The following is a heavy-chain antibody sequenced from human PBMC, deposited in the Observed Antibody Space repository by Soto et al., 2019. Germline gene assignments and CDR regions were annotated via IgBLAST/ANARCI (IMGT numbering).Heavy chain of an antibody. CDR2: INHSGST. Sequence: SETLSLTCAVYGGSFSGYYWSWIRQPPGKGLEWIGEINHSGSTNYNPSLKSRVTISVDTSKNQFSLKLSSVTAADTAVYYCASGLGSGSYRNWFDPWGQGTLVTVSS. CDR3: ASGLGSGSYRNWFDP. J-gene: IGHJ5*02. D-gene: IGHD3-10*01. V-gene: IGHV4-34*01. CDR1: GGSFSGYY.